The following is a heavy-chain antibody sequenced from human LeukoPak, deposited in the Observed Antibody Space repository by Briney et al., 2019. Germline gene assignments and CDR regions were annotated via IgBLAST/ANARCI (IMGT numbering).Heavy chain of an antibody. CDR1: GGSFSGYY. Sequence: PSETLSLTCAVYGGSFSGYYWSWIRQPPGKGLEWIGEINHSGSTNYNPSLKSRVTISVDTSKNQFSLKLSSVTAADTAVYYCAREGSGWSPGFDYWGQGTLVTVSS. CDR3: AREGSGWSPGFDY. CDR2: INHSGST. D-gene: IGHD6-19*01. J-gene: IGHJ4*02. V-gene: IGHV4-34*01.